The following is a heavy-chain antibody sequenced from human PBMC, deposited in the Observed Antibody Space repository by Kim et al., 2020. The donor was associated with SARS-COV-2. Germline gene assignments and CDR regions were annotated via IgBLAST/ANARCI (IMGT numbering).Heavy chain of an antibody. Sequence: GGSLRLSCAASGITFNKFGMNWVHQAPGKGLEWLAVISSDGSAEHYLGSVKGRFTVSRDNSKNTLYLQMNRLRVEDTAVYYCATQGSGSLDDWGQGTLVTVAS. CDR3: ATQGSGSLDD. CDR1: GITFNKFG. V-gene: IGHV3-30*03. D-gene: IGHD1-26*01. J-gene: IGHJ4*02. CDR2: ISSDGSAE.